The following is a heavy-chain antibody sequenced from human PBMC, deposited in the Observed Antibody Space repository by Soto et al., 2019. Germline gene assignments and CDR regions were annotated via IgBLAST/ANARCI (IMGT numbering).Heavy chain of an antibody. CDR3: ARGALTVANWFDP. Sequence: ASVKVSCKASGYTFTDYYVNWVRRAPGQGLEWMGWINPNNGVTNYAQRFQGRVTMTRDTSIGTVYMDLTRLRSDDTAVYYCARGALTVANWFDPWGQGTQVTVYS. V-gene: IGHV1-2*02. CDR2: INPNNGVT. J-gene: IGHJ5*02. D-gene: IGHD6-19*01. CDR1: GYTFTDYY.